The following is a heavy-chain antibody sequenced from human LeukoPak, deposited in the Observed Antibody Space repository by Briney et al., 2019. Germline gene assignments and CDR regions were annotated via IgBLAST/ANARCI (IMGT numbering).Heavy chain of an antibody. CDR2: INPNSGGT. D-gene: IGHD2/OR15-2a*01. J-gene: IGHJ3*02. CDR3: ASNTEGGGPDHAFDI. CDR1: GYTFTGYY. Sequence: ASVKVSCKASGYTFTGYYMHWVRQAPGQGLEWMGWINPNSGGTNYAQKFQGRVTMTRDTSISTAYMELSRLRSDDTAVYYCASNTEGGGPDHAFDIWGQGTMVTVTS. V-gene: IGHV1-2*02.